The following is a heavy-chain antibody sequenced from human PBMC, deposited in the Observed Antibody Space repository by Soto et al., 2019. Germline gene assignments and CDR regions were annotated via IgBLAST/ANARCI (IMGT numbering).Heavy chain of an antibody. J-gene: IGHJ4*02. D-gene: IGHD3-9*01. CDR2: ITWDGGYT. CDR3: AKERLKCFDG. CDR1: GFSFDTYT. V-gene: IGHV3-43D*03. Sequence: EVQLVESGGVVVQPGRSLRLSCATSGFSFDTYTMHWVRQVPGKGLELLCLITWDGGYTVYADAAKGRFTISRDNRRNSLSLEMTRLRPEDTAFYYCAKERLKCFDGWGQGTRVTVSS.